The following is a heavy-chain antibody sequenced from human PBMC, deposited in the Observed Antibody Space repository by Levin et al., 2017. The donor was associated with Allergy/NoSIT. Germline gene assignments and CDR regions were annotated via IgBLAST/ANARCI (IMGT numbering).Heavy chain of an antibody. Sequence: TSETLSLTCTVSGASVSSGSYYWSWIRQPPGKGLEWIGYIYYSGSTNYNPSLKSRVTISIDTSKNQFSLKLSSVTAADTAVYYCARGGYCSSASCYAPTGHWGQGTLVTVSS. CDR2: IYYSGST. CDR1: GASVSSGSYY. CDR3: ARGGYCSSASCYAPTGH. V-gene: IGHV4-61*01. D-gene: IGHD2-2*03. J-gene: IGHJ4*02.